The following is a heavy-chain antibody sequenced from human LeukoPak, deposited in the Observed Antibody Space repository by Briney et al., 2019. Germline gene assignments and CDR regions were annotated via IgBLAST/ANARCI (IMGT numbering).Heavy chain of an antibody. CDR3: AKMDDYVWGSYRYNYFDY. V-gene: IGHV3-23*01. J-gene: IGHJ4*02. CDR2: ISGSGGST. CDR1: GFTFSSYA. D-gene: IGHD3-16*02. Sequence: GGSLRLSCAASGFTFSSYAMSWVRQAPGKGLEWVSAISGSGGSTYYADSVKGRFTISRDNSKNTLYLQMNSLRAEDTAVYYCAKMDDYVWGSYRYNYFDYWGQGTLVTVSS.